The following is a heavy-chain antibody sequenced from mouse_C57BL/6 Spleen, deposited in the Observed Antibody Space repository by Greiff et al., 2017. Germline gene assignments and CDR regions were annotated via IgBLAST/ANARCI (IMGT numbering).Heavy chain of an antibody. J-gene: IGHJ2*01. Sequence: VQLQQSGAELVRPGASVTLSCKASGYTFTDYEMHWVKQTPVHGLEWIGAIDPETGGTAYNQKFKGKAILTADKSSSTAYMELRSLTSEDSAVYYWTRERGITTVVAYYFDYWGQGTTLTVSS. CDR3: TRERGITTVVAYYFDY. V-gene: IGHV1-15*01. D-gene: IGHD1-1*01. CDR1: GYTFTDYE. CDR2: IDPETGGT.